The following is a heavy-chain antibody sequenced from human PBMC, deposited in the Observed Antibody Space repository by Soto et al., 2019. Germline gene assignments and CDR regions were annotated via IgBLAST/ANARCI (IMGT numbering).Heavy chain of an antibody. V-gene: IGHV3-48*02. Sequence: EVQLVESGGGLVQSGGSLRLSCAASGFTFSTYSMNWVRQAPGKGLERISYISGPSSYIFYADSVEGRFTISRDNAKNSLFLQMNSLRDEDTAVYYCVRHRIYAFDIWGQGTVVTVSS. CDR1: GFTFSTYS. J-gene: IGHJ3*02. CDR2: ISGPSSYI. CDR3: VRHRIYAFDI. D-gene: IGHD2-15*01.